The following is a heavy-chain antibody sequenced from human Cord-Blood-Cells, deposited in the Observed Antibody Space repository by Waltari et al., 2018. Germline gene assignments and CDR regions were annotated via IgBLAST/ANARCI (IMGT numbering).Heavy chain of an antibody. J-gene: IGHJ4*02. Sequence: QVQLQQWGAGLLKPSETLSLTCAVYGGSFSGYYWSWIRQPPGKGLEWIGEINHSGSTNDNPSLKRRVPISVATSKNQFSLKLSSVTAADTAVYYCARAAGSCYLDSWGQGTLVTVSS. CDR3: ARAAGSCYLDS. CDR2: INHSGST. V-gene: IGHV4-34*01. CDR1: GGSFSGYY. D-gene: IGHD2-15*01.